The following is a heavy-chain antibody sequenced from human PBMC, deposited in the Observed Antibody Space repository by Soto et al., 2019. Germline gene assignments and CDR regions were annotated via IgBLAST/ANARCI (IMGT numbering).Heavy chain of an antibody. CDR1: GFTFSSYG. V-gene: IGHV3-33*01. CDR2: IWYDGSNK. J-gene: IGHJ6*02. CDR3: ARDSPYCTNGVCRYYYYGMDV. Sequence: GGSLRLSCAASGFTFSSYGMHWVRQAPGKGLEWVAVIWYDGSNKYYADSVKGRFTISRDNAKNSLYLQMNSLRAEDTAVYYCARDSPYCTNGVCRYYYYGMDVWGQGTTVTVSS. D-gene: IGHD2-8*01.